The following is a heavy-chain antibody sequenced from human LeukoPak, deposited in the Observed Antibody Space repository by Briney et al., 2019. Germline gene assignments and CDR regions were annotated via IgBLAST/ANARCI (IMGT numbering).Heavy chain of an antibody. J-gene: IGHJ4*02. D-gene: IGHD5-12*01. CDR3: AKGAYDYVEIAYFDY. V-gene: IGHV3-23*01. Sequence: GGSLRLSCVASGFIFNNYAMNWVRQAPGKGLEWVSLIISSSGSTFYADSVKGRFTISRDKSKNTLYLQMNSLRAEDTAVYYCAKGAYDYVEIAYFDYWGQGSLVTVSS. CDR1: GFIFNNYA. CDR2: IISSSGST.